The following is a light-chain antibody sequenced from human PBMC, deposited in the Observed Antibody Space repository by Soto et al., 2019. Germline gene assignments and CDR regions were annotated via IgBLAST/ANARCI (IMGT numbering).Light chain of an antibody. CDR3: QQASSFPLT. CDR2: AAS. CDR1: QSIASW. J-gene: IGKJ4*01. V-gene: IGKV1-12*01. Sequence: DIPMTQSPSSVSASVGDGVTITCRASQSIASWLTWYQQKPGKAPKVLIYAASRLQSGVPSRFSGSESGTTFTLTITNLQPEDFATYYCQQASSFPLTFGGGTKVDIK.